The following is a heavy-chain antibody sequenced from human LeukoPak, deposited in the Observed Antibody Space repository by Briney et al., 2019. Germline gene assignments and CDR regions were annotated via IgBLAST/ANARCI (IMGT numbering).Heavy chain of an antibody. V-gene: IGHV1-69*06. CDR2: IIPIFGTA. J-gene: IGHJ6*03. Sequence: SVKVSCKASGGTFSSYAISWVRQAPGQGLEWMGGIIPIFGTANYAQKFQGRVTITADKSTSTAYMELSSLRSEDTAVYYCARGVVWARGRYYMDVWGKGTTVTVSS. CDR3: ARGVVWARGRYYMDV. CDR1: GGTFSSYA. D-gene: IGHD2-8*01.